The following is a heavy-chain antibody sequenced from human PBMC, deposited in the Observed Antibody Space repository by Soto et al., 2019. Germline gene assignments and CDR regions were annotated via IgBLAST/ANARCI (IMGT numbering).Heavy chain of an antibody. CDR2: VYYSGST. V-gene: IGHV4-39*01. D-gene: IGHD3-9*01. CDR1: GSSVSSSSYY. J-gene: IGHJ4*02. Sequence: SEPLFLTCTVSGSSVSSSSYYWGWVRQPPGKGLEWIGSVYYSGSTYYNPSLESRVTISVDKSKNQFSLKLMSLSAADTAVYYCGRLEGLATISYYFDYWGQGALVTVSS. CDR3: GRLEGLATISYYFDY.